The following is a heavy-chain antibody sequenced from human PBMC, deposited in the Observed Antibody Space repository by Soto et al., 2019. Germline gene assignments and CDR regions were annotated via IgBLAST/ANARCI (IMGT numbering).Heavy chain of an antibody. J-gene: IGHJ4*02. CDR2: ISTSGSYK. D-gene: IGHD2-2*01. V-gene: IGHV3-21*01. Sequence: EVHLVESGGGLVKPGGSLRLSCVASGFTFSSYSMNWVRQAPGKGLEWVSCISTSGSYKYYADSLRGRFTVSRDNAKNSLFLQMNSLRAEDTAVYYCARGGAVVVPPAHDFWGQGTLVTVSS. CDR1: GFTFSSYS. CDR3: ARGGAVVVPPAHDF.